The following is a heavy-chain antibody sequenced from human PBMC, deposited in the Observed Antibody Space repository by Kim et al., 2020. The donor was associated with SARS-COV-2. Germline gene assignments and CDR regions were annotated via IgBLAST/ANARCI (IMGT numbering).Heavy chain of an antibody. D-gene: IGHD3-10*01. J-gene: IGHJ4*02. CDR3: AKMSGRYHPGYFDY. V-gene: IGHV3-23*01. Sequence: ADSQEDRFTISRDNSKNTLYLQMNSLRAEDTAVYYYAKMSGRYHPGYFDYWGQGTLVTVSS.